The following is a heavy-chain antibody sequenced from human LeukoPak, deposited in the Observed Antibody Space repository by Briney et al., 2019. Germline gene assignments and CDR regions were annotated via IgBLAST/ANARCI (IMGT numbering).Heavy chain of an antibody. CDR3: ARDPIVGAHRWAFDI. Sequence: SVKVSCKASGGTFSSYAISWVRQAPGQGLEWMGGIIPIFGTANYAQKFQGRVTITADESTSTAYMELRSLRSDDTAVYYCARDPIVGAHRWAFDIWGQGTMVTVSS. CDR1: GGTFSSYA. CDR2: IIPIFGTA. J-gene: IGHJ3*02. V-gene: IGHV1-69*01. D-gene: IGHD1-26*01.